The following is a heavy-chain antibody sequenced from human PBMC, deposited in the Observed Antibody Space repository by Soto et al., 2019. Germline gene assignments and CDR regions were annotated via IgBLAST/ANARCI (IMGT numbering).Heavy chain of an antibody. CDR2: IRPYNGNT. J-gene: IGHJ4*02. D-gene: IGHD1-26*01. CDR1: GYTFTSYG. Sequence: ASVKVSCKASGYTFTSYGISWVRQAPGQGLEWMGWIRPYNGNTNSAQKLQGRVSMTTDTSTTTAYMDLTSLTSDDAAMYYCARERGELPPDHWGQGTLVTVSS. CDR3: ARERGELPPDH. V-gene: IGHV1-18*01.